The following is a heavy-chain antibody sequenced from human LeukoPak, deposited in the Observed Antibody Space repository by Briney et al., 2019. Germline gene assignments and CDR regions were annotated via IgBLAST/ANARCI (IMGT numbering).Heavy chain of an antibody. CDR3: ARDGAGKDYYYYMDV. J-gene: IGHJ6*03. D-gene: IGHD6-13*01. V-gene: IGHV4-4*07. CDR1: GGSISSYY. Sequence: PSETLSLTCTVSGGSISSYYWSWIRQPAGKGLEWIGRIYTSGSTNYNPSLKSRVTMSVDTSKNQFSLKLSSVTAADTAVYYCARDGAGKDYYYYMDVCGKGTTVTVSS. CDR2: IYTSGST.